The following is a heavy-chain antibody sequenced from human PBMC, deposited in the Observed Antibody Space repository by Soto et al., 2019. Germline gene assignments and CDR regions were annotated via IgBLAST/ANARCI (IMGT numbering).Heavy chain of an antibody. V-gene: IGHV3-30*03. CDR2: ISFDGSNK. Sequence: QVQLVESGGGVVQPGRSLRLSCAASGFTFSSYGMHWVRQAPGKGLEWVSVISFDGSNKYYADSVKGRFTISRDNSKNTVYLQMNSLRAEDTAVYYCAPKQQGYYGMDVWGQGTTVTVSS. D-gene: IGHD6-13*01. CDR1: GFTFSSYG. J-gene: IGHJ6*02. CDR3: APKQQGYYGMDV.